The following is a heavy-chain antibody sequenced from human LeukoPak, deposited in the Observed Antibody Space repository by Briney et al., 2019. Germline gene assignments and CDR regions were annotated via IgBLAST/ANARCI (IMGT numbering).Heavy chain of an antibody. D-gene: IGHD6-13*01. V-gene: IGHV4-34*01. CDR3: ARDLYSSRTNDAFVI. CDR1: GGSFSGYY. J-gene: IGHJ3*02. CDR2: INHSGST. Sequence: SETLSLTCAVYGGSFSGYYWSWIRQPPGKGLEWIGEINHSGSTNYNPSLKSRVTISVDKSKNQFSLKLSSVTAADTAVYYCARDLYSSRTNDAFVIWGRGTMVTVSS.